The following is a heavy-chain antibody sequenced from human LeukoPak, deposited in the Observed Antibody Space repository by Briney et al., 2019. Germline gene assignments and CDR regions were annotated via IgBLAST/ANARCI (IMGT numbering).Heavy chain of an antibody. J-gene: IGHJ3*02. V-gene: IGHV1-2*04. CDR1: GYTFTGYY. CDR2: INPNSGGT. D-gene: IGHD1-14*01. Sequence: ASVKVSCKAAGYTFTGYYMHWVRQAPGQGLEWMGGINPNSGGTKYVQKFQDCVTMTRDSSISTAYMELSRLRSDDTAVYYCARGSELTGGPQAFDIWGRGTMVTVSS. CDR3: ARGSELTGGPQAFDI.